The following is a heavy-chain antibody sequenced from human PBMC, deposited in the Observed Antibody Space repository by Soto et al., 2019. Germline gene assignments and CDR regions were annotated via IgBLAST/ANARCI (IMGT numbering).Heavy chain of an antibody. D-gene: IGHD3-9*01. CDR3: AIDLEFAYYDILTGYPYFDY. Sequence: GGSLRLSCAASGFTFSSYAMSWVRQAPGKGLEWVSAISGSGGSTYYADSVKGRFTISRDNSKNTLYLQMNSLRAEDTAVYYCAIDLEFAYYDILTGYPYFDYWGQGTLVTVSS. CDR1: GFTFSSYA. CDR2: ISGSGGST. J-gene: IGHJ4*02. V-gene: IGHV3-23*01.